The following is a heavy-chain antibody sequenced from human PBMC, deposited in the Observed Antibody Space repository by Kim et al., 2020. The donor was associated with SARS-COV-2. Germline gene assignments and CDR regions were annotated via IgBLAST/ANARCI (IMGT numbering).Heavy chain of an antibody. Sequence: GGSLRLSCAASGFTFSSYGMHWVRQAPGKGLEWVAVISYDGSNKYYADSVRGRFTISRDNSKNTLYLQMNSLRAEDTAVYYCAKDWFVDISGSDYYGMDVWGQGTTVTVSS. J-gene: IGHJ6*02. CDR1: GFTFSSYG. V-gene: IGHV3-30*18. CDR3: AKDWFVDISGSDYYGMDV. D-gene: IGHD3-10*01. CDR2: ISYDGSNK.